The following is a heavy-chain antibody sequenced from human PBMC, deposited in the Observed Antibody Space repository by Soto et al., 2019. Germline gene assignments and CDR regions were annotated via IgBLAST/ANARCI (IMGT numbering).Heavy chain of an antibody. D-gene: IGHD6-13*01. Sequence: GLLRLLCTPSGFSLGDYAVSWFRQAPAKGLEWVGFIRSEAYGETTEYAASVKDRFSISRDDSKSIAYLQMNSLKIEDTAVYFWTRDQEATAAGHEYWGQGTQVTVSS. CDR1: GFSLGDYA. J-gene: IGHJ4*02. CDR2: IRSEAYGETT. CDR3: TRDQEATAAGHEY. V-gene: IGHV3-49*03.